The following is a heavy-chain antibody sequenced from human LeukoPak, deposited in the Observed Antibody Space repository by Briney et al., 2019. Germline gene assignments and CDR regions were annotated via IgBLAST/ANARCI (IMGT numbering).Heavy chain of an antibody. Sequence: SQTLSLTCTVSGGSISSGDYYWSWIRQPPGKGLEWIGYIYYSWSTYYNPSLKSRVTISVDTSKNQFSLKLSSVTAADTAVYYCARLVYDFWSGYYYNWFDPWGQGTLVTVSS. J-gene: IGHJ5*02. V-gene: IGHV4-30-4*08. CDR3: ARLVYDFWSGYYYNWFDP. D-gene: IGHD3-3*01. CDR1: GGSISSGDYY. CDR2: IYYSWST.